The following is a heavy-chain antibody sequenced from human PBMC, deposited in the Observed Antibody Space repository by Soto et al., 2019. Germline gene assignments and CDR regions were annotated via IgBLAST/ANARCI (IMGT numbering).Heavy chain of an antibody. CDR2: INAGNGNT. CDR1: GYTFTSYA. D-gene: IGHD3-16*01. Sequence: QVQLVQSGVEVKKPGASVKVSCKASGYTFTSYAMHWVRQAPGQRLEWMGWINAGNGNTKYSQKFQGRVTITRDTSASTDYMELSSLRSEDTAVYYCARGGLALMDVWGQGTTVTVSS. J-gene: IGHJ6*02. V-gene: IGHV1-3*01. CDR3: ARGGLALMDV.